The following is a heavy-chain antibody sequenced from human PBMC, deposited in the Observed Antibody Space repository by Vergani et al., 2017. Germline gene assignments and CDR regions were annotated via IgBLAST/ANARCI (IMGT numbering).Heavy chain of an antibody. CDR2: IKSKTDGGTT. J-gene: IGHJ6*02. Sequence: EVQLVESGGGLVKPGGSLRLSCAASGFTFSNAWMSWVRQAPGKGLEWVGRIKSKTDGGTTDYAAPVKGRFTISRDDSKNTLYLQMNSLKTEDTAVYYCTTTTYCTGGSCYMYYYYYGMDVWGQGTTVTVSS. CDR3: TTTTYCTGGSCYMYYYYYGMDV. V-gene: IGHV3-15*01. CDR1: GFTFSNAW. D-gene: IGHD2-15*01.